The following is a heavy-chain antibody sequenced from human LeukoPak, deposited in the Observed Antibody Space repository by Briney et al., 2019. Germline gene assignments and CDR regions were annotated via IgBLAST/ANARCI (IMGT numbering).Heavy chain of an antibody. D-gene: IGHD1-7*01. V-gene: IGHV3-30*02. CDR1: GFTFSNAC. CDR3: AKELEL. Sequence: GSLRLSCAASGFTFSNACMHWVRQAPGKGLEWVAFIRYDGSNKYYADSVKGRFTISRDNSRNTLYLQMNSLRAEDTAVYYCAKELELWGQGTLVTVSS. J-gene: IGHJ4*02. CDR2: IRYDGSNK.